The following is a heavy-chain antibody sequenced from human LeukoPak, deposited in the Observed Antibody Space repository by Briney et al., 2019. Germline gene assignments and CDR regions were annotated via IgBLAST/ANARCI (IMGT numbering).Heavy chain of an antibody. CDR2: INHSGST. J-gene: IGHJ4*02. V-gene: IGHV4-34*01. CDR3: ARESTTVAGTFDY. Sequence: KPSETLSLTCAVYGGSFSGYYWRWIRQPPGKGLEWIGEINHSGSTNYNPSLKSRVTISVDTSKNQFSLKLSSVTAADTAMYYCARESTTVAGTFDYWGQGTLVTVSS. D-gene: IGHD6-19*01. CDR1: GGSFSGYY.